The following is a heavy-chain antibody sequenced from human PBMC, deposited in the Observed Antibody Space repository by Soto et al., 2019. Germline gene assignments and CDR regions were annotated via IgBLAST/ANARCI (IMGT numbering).Heavy chain of an antibody. J-gene: IGHJ4*02. CDR2: ISAYNGNT. V-gene: IGHV1-18*01. CDR1: GYTFTSYG. Sequence: QVQLVQSGAEVKKPGASVKVSCKASGYTFTSYGISWVRQAPGQGLEWMGWISAYNGNTNYTQKLQGRFTMTTETSTSTAYRGLRGLGSDDTAVYYCARDHGGSAFYWGQGTLVTVSS. CDR3: ARDHGGSAFY. D-gene: IGHD1-26*01.